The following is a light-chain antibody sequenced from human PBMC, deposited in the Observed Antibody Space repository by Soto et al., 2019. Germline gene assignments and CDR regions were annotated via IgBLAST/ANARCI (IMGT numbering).Light chain of an antibody. Sequence: DIQMPQSPSSLSASVGDSVTITCRTSQYVDRYLSWSQQITRRAPKLLIYSASSLVTGVPPRCRVSEYGTELTHSISSLQREDIATYFCQQSSNIPWTFGQGTKGEMK. CDR1: QYVDRY. V-gene: IGKV1-39*01. CDR3: QQSSNIPWT. CDR2: SAS. J-gene: IGKJ1*01.